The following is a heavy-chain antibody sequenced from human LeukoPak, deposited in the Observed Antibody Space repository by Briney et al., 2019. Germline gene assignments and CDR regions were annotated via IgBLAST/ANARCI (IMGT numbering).Heavy chain of an antibody. V-gene: IGHV1-8*03. CDR1: GYTFTSYD. CDR3: ARVPPVYSSGWYGFDP. J-gene: IGHJ5*02. CDR2: MNPNSGNT. Sequence: ASVKVSCKASGYTFTSYDINWVRQATGQGLEWMGWMNPNSGNTGYAQKFQGRVTITRNTSISTAYMELSSLRSEDTAVYYCARVPPVYSSGWYGFDPWGQGTLVTVSS. D-gene: IGHD6-19*01.